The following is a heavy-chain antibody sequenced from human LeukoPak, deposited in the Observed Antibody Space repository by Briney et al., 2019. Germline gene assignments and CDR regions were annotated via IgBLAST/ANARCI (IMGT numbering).Heavy chain of an antibody. J-gene: IGHJ4*02. CDR1: GYTFTSYY. V-gene: IGHV1-46*01. Sequence: ASVRVSCKASGYTFTSYYMHWVRQAPGQGLEWMGIINPSGGSTSYAQKYQGRVTMTRDTSTSTVYMELSSLRSEDTAVYYCARTYYYGSGSYHFDYWGQGTLVTVSS. D-gene: IGHD3-10*01. CDR2: INPSGGST. CDR3: ARTYYYGSGSYHFDY.